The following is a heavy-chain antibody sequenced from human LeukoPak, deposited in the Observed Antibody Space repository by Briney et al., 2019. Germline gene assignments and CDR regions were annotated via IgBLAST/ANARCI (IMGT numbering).Heavy chain of an antibody. CDR2: IKYDESEK. J-gene: IGHJ4*02. CDR3: ARGRDASY. V-gene: IGHV3-7*01. Sequence: PGGSLRFSCAASGFTFSSYWMTWVRQAPGQGLEWVANIKYDESEKYLVDSVKGRFIISRDNAKNSVFLQMNSLKVEDTAVYFCARGRDASYWGQGIQVTVSS. D-gene: IGHD2-2*01. CDR1: GFTFSSYW.